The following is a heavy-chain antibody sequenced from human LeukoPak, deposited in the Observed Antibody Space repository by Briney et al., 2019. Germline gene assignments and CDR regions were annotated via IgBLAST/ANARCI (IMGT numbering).Heavy chain of an antibody. J-gene: IGHJ3*02. D-gene: IGHD5-24*01. CDR3: ARPLEMAMTAFAFDI. V-gene: IGHV3-74*01. CDR2: INTDGSST. Sequence: QPGGSLRLSCAASGFTFSSYWMHWVRQAPGKGLVWVSRINTDGSSTSYADSVKGRFTISRDNAKNTLYLQMNSLRAEDTAVYYCARPLEMAMTAFAFDIWGQGTMVTVSS. CDR1: GFTFSSYW.